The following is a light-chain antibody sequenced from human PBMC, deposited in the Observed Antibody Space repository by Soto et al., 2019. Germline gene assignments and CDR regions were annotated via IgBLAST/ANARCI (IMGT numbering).Light chain of an antibody. CDR3: CSYAGSPRYV. CDR2: DVS. CDR1: SSDVGGYNY. V-gene: IGLV2-11*01. J-gene: IGLJ1*01. Sequence: QSALTQPRSVSGSPGQSVTISSTGTSSDVGGYNYVSWYQQHPGKAPKVMIYDVSERPSGVPDRFSGSKSGNTASLTISGLQAEDEADYYSCSYAGSPRYVLGTGTKLTVL.